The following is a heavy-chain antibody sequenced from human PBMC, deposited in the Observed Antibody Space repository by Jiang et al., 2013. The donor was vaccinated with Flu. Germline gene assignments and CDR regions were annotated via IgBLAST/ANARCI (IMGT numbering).Heavy chain of an antibody. J-gene: IGHJ6*02. CDR3: ARHPPLSGVHYYYGMDV. CDR2: IYYSGST. Sequence: WPGLVKPSETLSLTCTVSGGSISSSSYYWGWIRQPPGKGLEWIGSIYYSGSTYYNPSLKSRVTISVDTSKNQFSLKLSSVTAADTAVYYCARHPPLSGVHYYYGMDVWGQGTTVTVSS. D-gene: IGHD2/OR15-2a*01. CDR1: GGSISSSSYY. V-gene: IGHV4-39*01.